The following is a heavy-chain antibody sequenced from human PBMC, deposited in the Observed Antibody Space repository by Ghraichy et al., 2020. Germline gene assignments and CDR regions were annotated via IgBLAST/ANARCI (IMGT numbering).Heavy chain of an antibody. Sequence: SETLSLTCTVSGGSISSYYWSWIRQPAGKGLEWIGRIYPSGSTNYNPSLKSRVTMSVDTSKNQFSLKLSSVTAADTAVYYCARVAEEQWLGVYYYYGMDVWGQGTTVTVSS. V-gene: IGHV4-4*07. D-gene: IGHD6-19*01. CDR3: ARVAEEQWLGVYYYYGMDV. J-gene: IGHJ6*02. CDR2: IYPSGST. CDR1: GGSISSYY.